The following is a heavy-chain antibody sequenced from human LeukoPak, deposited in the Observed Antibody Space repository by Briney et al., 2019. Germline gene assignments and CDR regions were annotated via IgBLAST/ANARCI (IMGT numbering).Heavy chain of an antibody. CDR3: ARGGYSGYGPGGDAFDI. D-gene: IGHD5-12*01. CDR1: GYTFTGYY. V-gene: IGHV1-18*04. Sequence: ASVKVSCKASGYTFTGYYMHWVRQAPGQGLEWMGWISAYNGNTNYAQKLQGRVTMTTDTSTSTAYMELRSLRSDDTAVYYCARGGYSGYGPGGDAFDIWGQGTMVTVSS. J-gene: IGHJ3*02. CDR2: ISAYNGNT.